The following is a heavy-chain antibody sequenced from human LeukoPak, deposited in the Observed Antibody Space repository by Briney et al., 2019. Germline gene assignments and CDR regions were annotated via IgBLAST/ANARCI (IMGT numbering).Heavy chain of an antibody. CDR2: IYYSGST. J-gene: IGHJ6*03. CDR1: GGSISSYY. CDR3: ASLRGRGYSYGFLYYYYYMDV. Sequence: PSETLSLTCTVSGGSISSYYWSWIRQPPGKGLEWIGNIYYSGSTNYNPSLKSRVTISVDTSKNQFSLKLSSVTAADTAVYYCASLRGRGYSYGFLYYYYYMDVWGKGTTVTVSS. V-gene: IGHV4-59*01. D-gene: IGHD5-18*01.